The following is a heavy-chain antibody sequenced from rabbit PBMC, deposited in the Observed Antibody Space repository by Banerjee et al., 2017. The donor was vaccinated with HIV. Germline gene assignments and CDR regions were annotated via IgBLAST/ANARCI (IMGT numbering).Heavy chain of an antibody. D-gene: IGHD3-1*01. V-gene: IGHV1S45*01. Sequence: QEQLEESGGGLVKPEGSLTLTCKASGFDLSSYYYMCWVRQAPGKGLEWIVCIADGSSGNSYYASWAKGRFTISKTSSTTLTLQMTSLSAADTATYFCARGVNFGWLSEGFDLWGQGALVTVS. J-gene: IGHJ3*01. CDR1: GFDLSSYYY. CDR3: ARGVNFGWLSEGFDL. CDR2: IADGSSGNS.